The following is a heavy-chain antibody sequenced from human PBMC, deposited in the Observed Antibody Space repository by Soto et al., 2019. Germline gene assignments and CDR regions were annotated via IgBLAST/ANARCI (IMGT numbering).Heavy chain of an antibody. CDR3: ARGRYYIAARPIAFDY. Sequence: SVKVSCKASGGTFSSYAISWVRQAPGQGLEWMGGIIRIFGTANYAQKFQGRVTITADESTSTAYMELSSLRSEDTAVYYCARGRYYIAARPIAFDYWGQGTLVTVSS. D-gene: IGHD6-6*01. CDR2: IIRIFGTA. V-gene: IGHV1-69*13. CDR1: GGTFSSYA. J-gene: IGHJ4*02.